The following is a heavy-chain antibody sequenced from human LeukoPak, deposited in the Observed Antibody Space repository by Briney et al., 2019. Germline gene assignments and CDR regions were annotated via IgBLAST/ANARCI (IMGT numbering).Heavy chain of an antibody. Sequence: GGSLRLSCAASGFTFSSYAMSWVRQAPGKGLEWVSAISGSGGSTYYADSVKGRFTISRDNAKNSLYLQMNSLRAEDTAVYYCARVGSSGYPIDYWGQGTLVTVSS. CDR3: ARVGSSGYPIDY. D-gene: IGHD3-22*01. CDR2: ISGSGGST. V-gene: IGHV3-23*01. J-gene: IGHJ4*02. CDR1: GFTFSSYA.